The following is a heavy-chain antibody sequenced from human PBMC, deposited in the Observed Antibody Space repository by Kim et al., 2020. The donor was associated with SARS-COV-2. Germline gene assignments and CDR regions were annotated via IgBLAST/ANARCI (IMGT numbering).Heavy chain of an antibody. CDR1: GYTFTGYY. CDR2: INPNSGGT. CDR3: ATERGIYGSGSYGLFDY. Sequence: ASVKVSCKASGYTFTGYYMHWVRQAPGQGLEWMGWINPNSGGTNYAQKFQGRVTITRNTSISTAYMELSRLRSDDTAVYYCATERGIYGSGSYGLFDYWGQGTLVTVSS. J-gene: IGHJ4*02. D-gene: IGHD3-10*01. V-gene: IGHV1-2*02.